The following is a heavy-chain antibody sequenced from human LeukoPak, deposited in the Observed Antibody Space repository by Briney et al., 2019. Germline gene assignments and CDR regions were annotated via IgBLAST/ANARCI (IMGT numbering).Heavy chain of an antibody. D-gene: IGHD6-13*01. CDR2: IYHSGST. J-gene: IGHJ4*02. CDR1: GGSISSGGYS. V-gene: IGHV4-30-2*01. Sequence: KASETLSLTCAVSGGSISSGGYSGSWIRQPPGKGLEWIGYIYHSGSTYYNPSLKSRVTISVDRSKNQFSLKLSSVTAADTAVYYCASSYSSSWSLDYWGQGNLVTVSS. CDR3: ASSYSSSWSLDY.